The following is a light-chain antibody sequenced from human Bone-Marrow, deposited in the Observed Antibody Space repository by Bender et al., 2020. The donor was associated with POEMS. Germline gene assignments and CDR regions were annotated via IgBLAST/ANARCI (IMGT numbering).Light chain of an antibody. CDR1: SSDVGSYDL. Sequence: QSALTQPASVSGSPGQSITISCTGTSSDVGSYDLVSWYQHHPGKAPKLMLYDTTKRPSGVSNRFSGSKSGNTASLTISGLQAEDEADYYCSSYTSSSFVVFGGGTKLTVL. J-gene: IGLJ2*01. V-gene: IGLV2-14*02. CDR3: SSYTSSSFVV. CDR2: DTT.